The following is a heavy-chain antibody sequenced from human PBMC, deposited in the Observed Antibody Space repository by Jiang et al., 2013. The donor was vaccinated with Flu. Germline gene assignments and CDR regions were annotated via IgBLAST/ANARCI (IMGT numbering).Heavy chain of an antibody. CDR2: INPSGGST. V-gene: IGHV1-46*01. J-gene: IGHJ6*02. CDR1: GYTFTSYY. Sequence: SGAEVKKPGASVKVSCKASGYTFTSYYMHWVRQAPGQGLEWMGIINPSGGSTSYAQKFQGRVTMTRDTSTSTVYMELSSLRSEDTAVYYCARDRGRPDSSGYPSGMDVWGQGTTVTVSS. CDR3: ARDRGRPDSSGYPSGMDV. D-gene: IGHD3-22*01.